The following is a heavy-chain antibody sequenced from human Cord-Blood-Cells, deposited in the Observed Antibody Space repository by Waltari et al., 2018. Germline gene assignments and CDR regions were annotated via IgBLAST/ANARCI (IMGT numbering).Heavy chain of an antibody. V-gene: IGHV3-53*01. CDR2: IYSGGST. J-gene: IGHJ4*02. Sequence: EVQLVESGGGLIQLGGSLRLSCEASGFTVSSTYISWVRQAPGKGLEWVSVIYSGGSTYYADSVKGRFTISRDNSKNTLYLQMNSLRAEDTAVYYCARGRYSSGFDYWGQGTLVTVSS. CDR3: ARGRYSSGFDY. D-gene: IGHD6-19*01. CDR1: GFTVSSTY.